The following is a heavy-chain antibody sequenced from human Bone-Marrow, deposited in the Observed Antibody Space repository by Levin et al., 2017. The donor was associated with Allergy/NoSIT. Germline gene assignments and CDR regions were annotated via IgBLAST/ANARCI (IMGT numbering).Heavy chain of an antibody. Sequence: KVSCKGFGYSFATYWIGWARQMPGKGLEWVGIIFPADSDTRYSPSFQGQVTISADKSISTAYLQWSSLKASDTAIYYCARHSYFDYWGQGTLVTVSS. CDR2: IFPADSDT. V-gene: IGHV5-51*01. J-gene: IGHJ4*02. CDR1: GYSFATYW. CDR3: ARHSYFDY.